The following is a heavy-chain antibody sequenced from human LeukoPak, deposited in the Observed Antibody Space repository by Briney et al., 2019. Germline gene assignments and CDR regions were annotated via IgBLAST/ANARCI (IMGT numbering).Heavy chain of an antibody. V-gene: IGHV3-30-3*01. D-gene: IGHD3-22*01. J-gene: IGHJ4*02. CDR3: ARGTWTNMYYYDSSGSRGHFDY. Sequence: PGGSLRLSCAASGFTFSSYAMPWVRQAPGKGLEWVAVISYDGSNKYYADSVKGRFIISRDNSKNTLYLQMNSLRAEDTAVYYCARGTWTNMYYYDSSGSRGHFDYWGQGTLVTVSS. CDR2: ISYDGSNK. CDR1: GFTFSSYA.